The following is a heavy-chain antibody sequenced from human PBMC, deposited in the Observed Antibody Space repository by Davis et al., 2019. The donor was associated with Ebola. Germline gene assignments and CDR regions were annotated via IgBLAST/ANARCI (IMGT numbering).Heavy chain of an antibody. D-gene: IGHD6-13*01. CDR1: GFTFSGSA. Sequence: PGGSLRLSCAASGFTFSGSAMHWVRQASGKGLEWVGRIRSKANSYATAYAASVKGRFTISRDDSKNTAYLQMNSLKTEDTAVYYCARDHRIAAAGPWFYGMDVWGQGTTVTVSS. CDR2: IRSKANSYAT. J-gene: IGHJ6*02. CDR3: ARDHRIAAAGPWFYGMDV. V-gene: IGHV3-73*01.